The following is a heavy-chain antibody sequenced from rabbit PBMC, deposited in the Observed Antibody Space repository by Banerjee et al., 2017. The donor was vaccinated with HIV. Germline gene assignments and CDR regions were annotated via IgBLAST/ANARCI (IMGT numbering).Heavy chain of an antibody. Sequence: QEQLEESGGGLVKPEGSLTLTCKASGFSFSDRDVMCWVRQAPGKGLEWIGCIYTGSSDITYFASWAKGRFTITRSTSLNTATLQMTSLTGADTATYFCARSYTGVYYGNNLRGQGTLVTVS. D-gene: IGHD1-1*01. CDR3: ARSYTGVYYGNNL. J-gene: IGHJ4*01. V-gene: IGHV1S45*01. CDR2: IYTGSSDIT. CDR1: GFSFSDRDV.